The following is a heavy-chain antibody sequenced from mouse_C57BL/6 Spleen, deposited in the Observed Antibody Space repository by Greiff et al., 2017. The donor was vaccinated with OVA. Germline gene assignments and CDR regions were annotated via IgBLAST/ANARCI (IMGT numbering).Heavy chain of an antibody. J-gene: IGHJ4*01. CDR1: GYTFPDYN. Sequence: EVKLVESGPELVKPGASVKMSCKASGYTFPDYNMHWVKQSHGKSLEWIGYINPNNGGTSYNQKFKGKATLTVNKSSSTAYMELRSLTSEDSAVYYCARSSYAMDYWGQGTSVTVSS. V-gene: IGHV1-22*01. D-gene: IGHD1-1*01. CDR2: INPNNGGT. CDR3: ARSSYAMDY.